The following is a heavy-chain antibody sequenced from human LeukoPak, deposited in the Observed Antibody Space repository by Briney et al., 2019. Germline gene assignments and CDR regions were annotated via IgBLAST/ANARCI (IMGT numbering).Heavy chain of an antibody. CDR1: GFTFSSYG. D-gene: IGHD3-22*01. V-gene: IGHV3-30*02. J-gene: IGHJ4*02. CDR3: AKGHLSSSDFYDSSGLRY. CDR2: IRYDGSNK. Sequence: GGSLRLSCAASGFTFSSYGMHWVRQAPGKGLEWVAFIRYDGSNKYYADSVKGRFTISRDNSKNTLYVQMNSLRAEDTAVYYCAKGHLSSSDFYDSSGLRYWGQGTLVTVSS.